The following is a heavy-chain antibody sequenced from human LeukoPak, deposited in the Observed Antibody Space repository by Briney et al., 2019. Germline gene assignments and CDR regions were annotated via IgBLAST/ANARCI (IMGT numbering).Heavy chain of an antibody. V-gene: IGHV3-23*01. D-gene: IGHD4-17*01. J-gene: IGHJ4*02. CDR3: AKERQTGDYFTSDY. Sequence: GGSLRLSCAASGFTFSSYTMSWARQAPGEGLEWLSAINNRGSSTYYAGSVKDRFTISRDNSENTLYLQMNSLTVDDTAVYFCAKERQTGDYFTSDYWGQGTLVTVSS. CDR1: GFTFSSYT. CDR2: INNRGSST.